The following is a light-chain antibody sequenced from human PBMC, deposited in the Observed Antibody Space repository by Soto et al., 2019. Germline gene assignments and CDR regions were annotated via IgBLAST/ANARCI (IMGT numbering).Light chain of an antibody. CDR3: QHYNSYSEA. CDR2: KAS. J-gene: IGKJ1*01. CDR1: QSISSW. Sequence: DIQMTQAPSTLSASVGDRVTITCRASQSISSWLAWYQQKPGKAPKLLINKASNLQSGVPSRFSGSGSGTDLTLTISSLQPEDFATYYCQHYNSYSEAFGQGTKVDIK. V-gene: IGKV1-5*03.